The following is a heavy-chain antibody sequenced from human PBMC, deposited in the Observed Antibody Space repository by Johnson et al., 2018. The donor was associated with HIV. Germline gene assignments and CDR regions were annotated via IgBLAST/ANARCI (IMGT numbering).Heavy chain of an antibody. CDR2: ISYDGSNK. Sequence: QMQLVESGGGVVRPGKSLTLSCVVSGLSFSNFGIHCVRQAPGKGLEWVAIISYDGSNKYYVDSVTGRFTISRDNSKHTLYLQMHSRGIEETAVYYCAREGGIAAAGTDAFDIWGQGTMVTVSS. J-gene: IGHJ3*02. V-gene: IGHV3-30*03. CDR3: AREGGIAAAGTDAFDI. CDR1: GLSFSNFG. D-gene: IGHD6-13*01.